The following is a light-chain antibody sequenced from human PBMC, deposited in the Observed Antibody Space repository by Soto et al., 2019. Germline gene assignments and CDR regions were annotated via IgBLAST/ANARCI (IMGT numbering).Light chain of an antibody. CDR1: QSVSSSY. V-gene: IGKV3-20*01. CDR3: QQYDSSRRT. CDR2: GAS. Sequence: EIVLTQSPGTLSLSPGERATLSCRASQSVSSSYLAWYQQKPGQAPRLLIYGASSRATGIPDRFSGSGSGKDFILFFSRLEPENFAVYYCQQYDSSRRTFGQGTKV. J-gene: IGKJ1*01.